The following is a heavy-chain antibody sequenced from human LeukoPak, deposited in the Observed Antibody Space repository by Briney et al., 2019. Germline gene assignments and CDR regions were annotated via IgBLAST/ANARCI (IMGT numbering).Heavy chain of an antibody. CDR1: GYRFTSYW. CDR2: IYPCDYDT. Sequence: PGGSLSLSCKGSGYRFTSYWVGWLRQMPGKGLEWMGIIYPCDYDTRYSPSVPGRVPISADKSISTAYLQWSSPKASDTALYYFARLSSDSSGYAGLGRYWGQGTLVTVSS. J-gene: IGHJ4*02. D-gene: IGHD3-22*01. CDR3: ARLSSDSSGYAGLGRY. V-gene: IGHV5-51*01.